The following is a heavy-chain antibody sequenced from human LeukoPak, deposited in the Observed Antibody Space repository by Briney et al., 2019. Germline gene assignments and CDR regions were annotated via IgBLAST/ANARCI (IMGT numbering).Heavy chain of an antibody. D-gene: IGHD5-18*01. CDR2: IYSGGTT. CDR1: GFTFSSYE. J-gene: IGHJ4*02. CDR3: ARVDTVMAYYFDL. V-gene: IGHV3-53*04. Sequence: GGSLRLSCAASGFTFSSYEMNWVRQAPGKGLEWVSTIYSGGTTYYADSVMGRFTISRHNSRNTLYLQMNSLRAEDTAVYYCARVDTVMAYYFDLWGQGTLVTVSS.